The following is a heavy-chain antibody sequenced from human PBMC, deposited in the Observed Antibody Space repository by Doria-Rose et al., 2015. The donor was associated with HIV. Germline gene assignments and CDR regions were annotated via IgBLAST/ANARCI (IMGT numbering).Heavy chain of an antibody. V-gene: IGHV2-26*01. CDR2: MFSDDER. CDR1: GVSLSSPGMG. J-gene: IGHJ4*02. D-gene: IGHD6-13*01. Sequence: QITLKESGPVLVKPTETLTLTCTVSGVSLSSPGMGVSWIRQPPGKALEWLAHMFSDDERSYNTSLKSILTISRGSSKSQAVLTMTDMDPVDTATYYCARIKSSRWYHKYYFDFWGQGTLVIVSA. CDR3: ARIKSSRWYHKYYFDF.